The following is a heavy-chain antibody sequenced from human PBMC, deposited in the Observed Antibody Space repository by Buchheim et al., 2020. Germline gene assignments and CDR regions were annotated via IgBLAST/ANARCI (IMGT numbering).Heavy chain of an antibody. Sequence: QVQLVESGGGVVQPGRSLRLFCAASGFTFSSYGMHWVRQAPGKGLEWVAVISYDGSNKYYADSVKGRFTISRDNSKNTLYLQMNSLRAEDTAVYYCAKDWGGSGSYFDYWGQGTL. V-gene: IGHV3-30*18. CDR2: ISYDGSNK. J-gene: IGHJ4*02. D-gene: IGHD3-10*01. CDR3: AKDWGGSGSYFDY. CDR1: GFTFSSYG.